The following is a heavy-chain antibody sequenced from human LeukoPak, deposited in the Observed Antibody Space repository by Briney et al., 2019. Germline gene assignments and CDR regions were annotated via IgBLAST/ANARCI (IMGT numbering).Heavy chain of an antibody. CDR2: IKQDGSEK. D-gene: IGHD2-2*01. CDR3: ARLTYDIVVVPAASKVGWFDP. J-gene: IGHJ5*02. V-gene: IGHV3-7*01. CDR1: GFTFSSYW. Sequence: GGSLSLSCAASGFTFSSYWMSWVRQAPGKGLEWVANIKQDGSEKYYVDSVKGRFTISRDNAKNSLYLQMNSLRAEDTAVYYCARLTYDIVVVPAASKVGWFDPWGQGTLVTVSS.